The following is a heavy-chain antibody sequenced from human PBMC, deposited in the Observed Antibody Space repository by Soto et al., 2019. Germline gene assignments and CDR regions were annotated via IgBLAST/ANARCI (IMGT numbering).Heavy chain of an antibody. CDR3: AREGDTSNDGFEL. CDR2: ISQSGNS. V-gene: IGHV4-34*01. D-gene: IGHD1-1*01. CDR1: GESLSGFY. Sequence: QVQLQQWGTGQLKISETQSLTCAVYGESLSGFYWSWIRQAPGKGLEWIGEISQSGNSRYNPSLKSRFTMSVDSPKNQFSLNLSSVTAADTALYYCAREGDTSNDGFELWGQGTPVTVSS. J-gene: IGHJ5*02.